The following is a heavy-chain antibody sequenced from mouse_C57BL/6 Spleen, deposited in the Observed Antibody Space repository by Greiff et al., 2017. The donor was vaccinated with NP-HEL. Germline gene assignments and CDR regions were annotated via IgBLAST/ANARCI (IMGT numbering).Heavy chain of an antibody. V-gene: IGHV5-17*01. D-gene: IGHD1-1*01. J-gene: IGHJ4*01. CDR2: ISSGSSTI. Sequence: EVQRVESGGGLVKPGGSLKLSCAASGFTFSDYGMHWFRQAPEKGLEWVAYISSGSSTIYYADTVKGRFTISRDNAKNTLFLQMTSLRSEDTAMYYCAITTVVATDYWGQGTSVTVSS. CDR1: GFTFSDYG. CDR3: AITTVVATDY.